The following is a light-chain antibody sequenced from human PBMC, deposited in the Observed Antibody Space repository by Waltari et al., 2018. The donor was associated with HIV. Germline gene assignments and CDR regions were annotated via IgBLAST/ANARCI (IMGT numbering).Light chain of an antibody. CDR2: SNA. Sequence: QSVLSQPPSMSGAPGQRVTLPCSGNTSNIGANYVYWFQHGLDAAPKLFIFSNALRPSVVPGRVSGSKAGTSAYLAISGLRPEDEADYYCATWDDNLNTYVFGPGTRLSVL. CDR3: ATWDDNLNTYV. J-gene: IGLJ1*01. CDR1: TSNIGANY. V-gene: IGLV1-47*01.